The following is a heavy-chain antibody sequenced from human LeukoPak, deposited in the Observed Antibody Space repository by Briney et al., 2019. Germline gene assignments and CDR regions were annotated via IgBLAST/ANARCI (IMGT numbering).Heavy chain of an antibody. CDR2: ISGSGRST. CDR3: AKDPYDSSGYYQNY. Sequence: GGSLRLSCAASGFTFSSYAMTWARQAPGKGLEWVSAISGSGRSTYYADSVKGRFTIPRDNSKNPLYLQMNSLRAEDTAVYYCAKDPYDSSGYYQNYWGQGTLVTVSS. D-gene: IGHD3-22*01. J-gene: IGHJ4*02. CDR1: GFTFSSYA. V-gene: IGHV3-23*01.